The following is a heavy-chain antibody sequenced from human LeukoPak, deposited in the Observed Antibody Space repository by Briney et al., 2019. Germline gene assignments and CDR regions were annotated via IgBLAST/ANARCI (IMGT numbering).Heavy chain of an antibody. Sequence: GGSLRLSCAASGFTFSSYAMHWVRQAPGKGLEWVAVISYDGSNKYYADSVKGRFTFSRDNSKNTLYLQMNSLRAEDTAVYYCAYYSSSWPPHFDYWGQGTLVTVSS. CDR2: ISYDGSNK. D-gene: IGHD6-13*01. CDR3: AYYSSSWPPHFDY. J-gene: IGHJ4*02. V-gene: IGHV3-30-3*01. CDR1: GFTFSSYA.